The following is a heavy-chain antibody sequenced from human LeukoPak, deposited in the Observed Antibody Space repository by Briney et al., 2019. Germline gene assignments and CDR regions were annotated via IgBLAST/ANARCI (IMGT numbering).Heavy chain of an antibody. CDR3: ARVTGYMIEDYFDY. D-gene: IGHD3-22*01. CDR2: FYHSGST. J-gene: IGHJ4*02. CDR1: GYFIRSGFY. V-gene: IGHV4-38-2*02. Sequence: SETLSLTCTVSGYFIRSGFYWGWIRQPPGKGLEWIGSFYHSGSTYYNSSLKSRVTISVDTSKNQFSLRLSSVTAADTAVYYCARVTGYMIEDYFDYWGQGILVTVSS.